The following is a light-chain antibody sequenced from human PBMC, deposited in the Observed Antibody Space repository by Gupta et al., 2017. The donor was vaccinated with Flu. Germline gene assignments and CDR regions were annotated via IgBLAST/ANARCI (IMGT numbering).Light chain of an antibody. Sequence: QSALTQPASVSGSPGQSITLSCTVDGYYLISWYQQHPGKAPKLVIYESNKRPSGVSDRFSGSKSGSTASLRVSGLQAEDEAHYYCCSYVGQSVVFGGGTKVTVL. CDR2: ESN. CDR3: CSYVGQSVV. V-gene: IGLV2-23*01. J-gene: IGLJ2*01. CDR1: DGYYL.